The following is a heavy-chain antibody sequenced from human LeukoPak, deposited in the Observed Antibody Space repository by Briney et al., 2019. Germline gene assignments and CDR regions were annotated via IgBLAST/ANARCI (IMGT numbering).Heavy chain of an antibody. CDR3: ATSRGSYYMDV. D-gene: IGHD1-26*01. CDR2: IWYDGSNE. J-gene: IGHJ6*03. V-gene: IGHV3-33*01. Sequence: PGGSPRLSCAASGITFRNYGFHWVRQAPGKGLEWVAIIWYDGSNEYYADSVKGRFTISRDNSKNTLYLQMNSLRAEDTAVYYCATSRGSYYMDVWGKGTTVTVSS. CDR1: GITFRNYG.